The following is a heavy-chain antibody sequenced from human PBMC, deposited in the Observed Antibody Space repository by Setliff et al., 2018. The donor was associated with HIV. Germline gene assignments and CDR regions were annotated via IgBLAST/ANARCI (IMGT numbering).Heavy chain of an antibody. CDR2: INDSGNT. Sequence: PSETLSLTCDVYNGSFSGYYWSWIRQTPGKGLEWIGEINDSGNTNYNPLPKSRVTMSVDASKNQFSLMLTSLTAADAAMYFCAAWGPRYSFAPYRFDYWGQGALVTVSS. D-gene: IGHD5-12*01. V-gene: IGHV4-34*01. CDR3: AAWGPRYSFAPYRFDY. CDR1: NGSFSGYY. J-gene: IGHJ4*02.